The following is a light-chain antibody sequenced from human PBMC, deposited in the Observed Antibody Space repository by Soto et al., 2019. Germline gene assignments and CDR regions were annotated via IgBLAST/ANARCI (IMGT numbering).Light chain of an antibody. CDR1: QCVTSY. CDR2: AAS. V-gene: IGKV1-8*01. CDR3: QQYYSYPRT. Sequence: AIRMTQSPSSFSASTGDRVTITCRASQCVTSYLAWYQQKPRKARKLLIYAASTSQSGVPTRFSGSGSGTDFTLTISCLQSEDFATYYCQQYYSYPRTFGQGTKVDIK. J-gene: IGKJ1*01.